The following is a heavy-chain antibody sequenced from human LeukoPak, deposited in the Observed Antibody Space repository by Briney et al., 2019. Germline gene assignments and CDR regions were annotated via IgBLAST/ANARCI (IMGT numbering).Heavy chain of an antibody. D-gene: IGHD3-10*01. CDR2: IYYSGST. Sequence: SETLSLTCTVSGGSISSYYWSWIRQPPGKGLEWIGYIYYSGSTNYNPSLKSRVTISVDTSKNQFSLKLSSVTAADTAVYYCARGGLLWFGELDYYYYYYMDVWGKGTTVTISS. CDR3: ARGGLLWFGELDYYYYYYMDV. V-gene: IGHV4-59*01. CDR1: GGSISSYY. J-gene: IGHJ6*03.